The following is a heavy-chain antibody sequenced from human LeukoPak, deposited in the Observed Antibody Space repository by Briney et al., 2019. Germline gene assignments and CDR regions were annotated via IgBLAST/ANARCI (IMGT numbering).Heavy chain of an antibody. D-gene: IGHD6-19*01. CDR3: ARGPYSTGWYSDY. CDR2: MNPSSGNT. V-gene: IGHV1-8*01. Sequence: ASVKVSCKASGYTFTSYDINWVRQATGQGLEWMGWMNPSSGNTGYAQKFQGRVTMTRNTSISTAYMELSSLRSEDTAVYYCARGPYSTGWYSDYWGQGTLVTVSS. CDR1: GYTFTSYD. J-gene: IGHJ4*02.